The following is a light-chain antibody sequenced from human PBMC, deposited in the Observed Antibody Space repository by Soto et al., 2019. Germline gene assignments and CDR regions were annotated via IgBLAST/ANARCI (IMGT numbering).Light chain of an antibody. CDR2: GNT. CDR3: QSYEGASRI. J-gene: IGLJ2*01. Sequence: QSVLPQPHSVSGAQGQRVTISCTGTASNIGAGYAVHWYQHVPGTAPTLLIQGNTVRHSGVPDRFSGSKSGTSASLDISGLQSEDEAYYNCQSYEGASRIFGEGTQLTVL. CDR1: ASNIGAGYA. V-gene: IGLV1-40*01.